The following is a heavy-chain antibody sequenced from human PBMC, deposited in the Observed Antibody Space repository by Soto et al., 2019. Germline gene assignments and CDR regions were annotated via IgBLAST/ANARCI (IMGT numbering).Heavy chain of an antibody. J-gene: IGHJ1*01. D-gene: IGHD6-13*01. CDR1: GFTFNNYG. V-gene: IGHV3-33*01. CDR3: AREVGYHGTIGQQLPDC. Sequence: QVQLVESGGGIVQPGGSLGLSCAASGFTFNNYGMHWVRQAPGKGLEWVAGIWHDGSNKYYTDSVKGRFTISRDNSKNMLYVQMNSLRAEDTAVYHCAREVGYHGTIGQQLPDCWGQGFMVTVSS. CDR2: IWHDGSNK.